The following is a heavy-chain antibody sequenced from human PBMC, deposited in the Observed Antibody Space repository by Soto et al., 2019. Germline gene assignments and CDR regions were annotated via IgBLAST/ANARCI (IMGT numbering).Heavy chain of an antibody. D-gene: IGHD1-1*01. CDR1: GFTFSSSA. V-gene: IGHV3-23*01. J-gene: IGHJ5*02. Sequence: EVQILESGGGLVQPGGSLRLSCAASGFTFSSSAMNWVRQAPGKGLEWVSVISGSDGRTYDADSVKGRFTISRDNSKNTLYLDMNSLRAEDTAVYYCATSLDINCKNWCDPLGQGTLITVSS. CDR2: ISGSDGRT. CDR3: ATSLDINCKNWCDP.